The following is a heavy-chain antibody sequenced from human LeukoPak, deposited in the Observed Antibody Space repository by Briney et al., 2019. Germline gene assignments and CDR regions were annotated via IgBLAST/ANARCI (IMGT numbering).Heavy chain of an antibody. V-gene: IGHV4-39*01. Sequence: PSETLSLTCTVSGGSISSSSYYWGWIRQPPGKGLEWIGSIYYSGSTYYNPSLKSRVTISVDTSKNQFSLKLSSVTAADTAVYYCARQAPTSSSWYVAAQRGRYYFDNWGQGTLVTVSS. CDR1: GGSISSSSYY. CDR3: ARQAPTSSSWYVAAQRGRYYFDN. D-gene: IGHD6-13*01. J-gene: IGHJ4*02. CDR2: IYYSGST.